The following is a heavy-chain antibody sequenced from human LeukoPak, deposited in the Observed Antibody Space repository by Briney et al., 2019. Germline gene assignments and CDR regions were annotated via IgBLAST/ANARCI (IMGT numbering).Heavy chain of an antibody. V-gene: IGHV4-34*01. J-gene: IGHJ6*02. Sequence: SETLSLTCAVYGGSFSGYCWSWIRQPPGKGLEWIGEINHSGSTNYNPSLKSRVTISVDTSKNQFSLKLSSVTAADTAVYYCARVLRRYYYYGMDVWGQGTTVTVSS. CDR3: ARVLRRYYYYGMDV. CDR2: INHSGST. CDR1: GGSFSGYC.